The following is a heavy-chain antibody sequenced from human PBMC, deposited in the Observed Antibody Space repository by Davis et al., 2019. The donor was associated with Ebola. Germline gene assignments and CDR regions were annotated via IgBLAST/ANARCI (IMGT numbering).Heavy chain of an antibody. CDR1: GGSISSSSYY. CDR2: IYYSGST. J-gene: IGHJ4*02. Sequence: GSLRLSCTVSGGSISSSSYYWGWMRQPPGEGLERIGSIYYSGSTYHNPSLKSRVTISVDTSKNQFSLQLNSVTPEDTAVYYCARSPIPPRVAVFDYWSQGTLVTVSS. D-gene: IGHD6-19*01. V-gene: IGHV4-39*01. CDR3: ARSPIPPRVAVFDY.